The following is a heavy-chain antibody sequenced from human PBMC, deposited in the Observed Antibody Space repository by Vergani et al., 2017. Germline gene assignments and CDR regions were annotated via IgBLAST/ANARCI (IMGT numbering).Heavy chain of an antibody. Sequence: EVQLVESGGGLVQPGGSLRLSRAASGFTFSSYWMSWVRQAPGKGLEWVANIKQDGSEKYYVDSVKGRFTISRDNAKISLYLQMNSLRAEDTAVYYCARSGYGGNSSPYDAFDIWGQGTMVTVSS. J-gene: IGHJ3*02. CDR1: GFTFSSYW. D-gene: IGHD4-23*01. V-gene: IGHV3-7*01. CDR3: ARSGYGGNSSPYDAFDI. CDR2: IKQDGSEK.